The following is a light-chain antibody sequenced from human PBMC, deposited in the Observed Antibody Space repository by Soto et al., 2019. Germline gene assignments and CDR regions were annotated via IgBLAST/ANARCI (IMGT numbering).Light chain of an antibody. CDR3: HQYNDWPLT. CDR1: QSVSSN. Sequence: EIVLTQSPATLSVSPGERATLSCRASQSVSSNLAWYKQNPGQAPRLLIYGASTRATGVPARISGSGSGTDFTLTISSLQSEDFAVYYCHQYNDWPLTFGQGTKVEIK. V-gene: IGKV3-15*01. J-gene: IGKJ1*01. CDR2: GAS.